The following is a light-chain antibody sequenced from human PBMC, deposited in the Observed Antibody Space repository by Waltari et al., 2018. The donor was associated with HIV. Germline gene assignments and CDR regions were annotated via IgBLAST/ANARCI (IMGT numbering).Light chain of an antibody. CDR1: NSNIGSNT. J-gene: IGLJ2*01. V-gene: IGLV1-44*01. Sequence: QSVLTQPPSASGTPGQRVTIACSGSNSNIGSNTQNWYKQVPGTAPKLLIYNNYERPSGVPDRFSGSKSGSSASLAISGLQSEDDGDYYCAAWDGSLLGVLFGGGTKLTVL. CDR2: NNY. CDR3: AAWDGSLLGVL.